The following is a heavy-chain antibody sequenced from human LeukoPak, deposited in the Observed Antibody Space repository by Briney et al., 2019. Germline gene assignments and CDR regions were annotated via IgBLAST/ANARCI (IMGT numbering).Heavy chain of an antibody. J-gene: IGHJ4*02. Sequence: GSLRLSCAASGFTFSSYDMHWVRQATGKGLEWVSAIGTAGDTYYPGSVKGRFTISRENAKNSLYLQMNSLRAGDTAVYYCARGGSGSYPDYWGQGTLVTVSS. CDR2: IGTAGDT. V-gene: IGHV3-13*01. D-gene: IGHD3-10*01. CDR3: ARGGSGSYPDY. CDR1: GFTFSSYD.